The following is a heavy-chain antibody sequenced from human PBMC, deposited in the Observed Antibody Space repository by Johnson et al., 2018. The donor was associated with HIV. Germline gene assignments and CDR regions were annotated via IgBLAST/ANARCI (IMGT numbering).Heavy chain of an antibody. D-gene: IGHD3-10*01. V-gene: IGHV3-66*01. CDR1: GFTVSSNY. J-gene: IGHJ3*02. CDR3: ARAGVVDSYGSWKAFDI. Sequence: EVQLLESGGGLVKPGGSLRVSCAASGFTVSSNYMSWVRQAPGKGLEWVSVIYSGGSTYYADSVKGRFTISRDNSKNTLYLQMNSLRAEDTAVYYCARAGVVDSYGSWKAFDIWGQGTLVTVSS. CDR2: IYSGGST.